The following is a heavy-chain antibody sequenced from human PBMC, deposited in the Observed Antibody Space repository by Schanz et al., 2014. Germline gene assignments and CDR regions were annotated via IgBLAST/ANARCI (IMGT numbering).Heavy chain of an antibody. Sequence: QVQLVQSGSELKKPGASVRVSCKASGYTFTDYAMNWVRQAPGQGLEWMGWINTNTGNPTYAQGFTGRFVFSLDTSVSTAYLQISNLKAEDTAIYYGAKGESAIRGFWSAYWGQGTLVTVSS. D-gene: IGHD3-10*01. J-gene: IGHJ4*02. CDR3: AKGESAIRGFWSAY. CDR1: GYTFTDYA. CDR2: INTNTGNP. V-gene: IGHV7-4-1*02.